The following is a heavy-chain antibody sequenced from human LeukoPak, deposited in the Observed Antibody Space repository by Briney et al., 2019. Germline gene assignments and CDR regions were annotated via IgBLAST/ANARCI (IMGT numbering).Heavy chain of an antibody. Sequence: GGSLRLSCAASGFTFSSYWMSWVRQAPGKGLEWVANIKQDGSEKYYVDSVKGRFTISRDNAKNSLYLQMNSLRAEDTAVYYCARDPHYYDSSGYYSVDSNYYYYYMDVWGKGTTVTVSS. CDR1: GFTFSSYW. CDR3: ARDPHYYDSSGYYSVDSNYYYYYMDV. V-gene: IGHV3-7*01. D-gene: IGHD3-22*01. J-gene: IGHJ6*03. CDR2: IKQDGSEK.